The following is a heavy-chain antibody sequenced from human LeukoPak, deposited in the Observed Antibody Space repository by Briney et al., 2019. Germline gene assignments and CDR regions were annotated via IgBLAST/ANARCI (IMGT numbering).Heavy chain of an antibody. CDR2: ISGSGGST. J-gene: IGHJ4*02. D-gene: IGHD3-10*01. CDR3: AKLGSKDPTYYYGSGSYSGY. V-gene: IGHV3-23*01. CDR1: GFTFSSYA. Sequence: GGSLRLSCAASGFTFSSYAMSWVRQAPGKGLEWVSAISGSGGSTYYADSVKGRFTISRDNSKNTLYRQMNSLRPEDTAVYYCAKLGSKDPTYYYGSGSYSGYWGQGTLVTVSS.